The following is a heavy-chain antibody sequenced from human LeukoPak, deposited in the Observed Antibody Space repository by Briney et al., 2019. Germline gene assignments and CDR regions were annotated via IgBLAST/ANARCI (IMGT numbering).Heavy chain of an antibody. CDR1: GFTFNNYV. Sequence: GGSLRLSCAVSGFTFNNYVMSWVRQAPGKGLEWVSSISGSGGSTYYADSVKGRFTISRGNSQNTLYLQMNSLRVEDTAVYYCAKDRGSYGRIYFDYWGQGTLVTVSS. CDR3: AKDRGSYGRIYFDY. CDR2: ISGSGGST. D-gene: IGHD1-26*01. J-gene: IGHJ4*02. V-gene: IGHV3-23*01.